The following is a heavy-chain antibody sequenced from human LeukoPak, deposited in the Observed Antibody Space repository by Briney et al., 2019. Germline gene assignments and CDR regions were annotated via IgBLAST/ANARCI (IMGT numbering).Heavy chain of an antibody. CDR3: ARDVIVGATEDYFDY. D-gene: IGHD1-26*01. Sequence: PGGSLRLSCAASGFTFSDYYMSWIRQAPGKGLEWVSYISSSGSTIYYADSVKGRFTISRDNAKNSLYLQMNSLRAEDTAVYYCARDVIVGATEDYFDYWGQGTLVTVSS. CDR2: ISSSGSTI. CDR1: GFTFSDYY. V-gene: IGHV3-11*01. J-gene: IGHJ4*02.